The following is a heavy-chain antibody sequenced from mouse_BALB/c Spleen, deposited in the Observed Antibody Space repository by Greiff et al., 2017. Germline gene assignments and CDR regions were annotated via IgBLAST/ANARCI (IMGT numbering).Heavy chain of an antibody. J-gene: IGHJ4*01. D-gene: IGHD1-1*02. CDR3: AREYGGYYYAMDY. CDR1: GFTFTDYY. Sequence: EVQVVESGGGLVQPGGSLRLSCATSGFTFTDYYMSWVRQPPGKALEWLGFIRNKANGYTTEYSASVKGRFTISRDNSQSILYLQMNTLRAEDSATYYCAREYGGYYYAMDYWGQGTSVTVSS. V-gene: IGHV7-3*02. CDR2: IRNKANGYTT.